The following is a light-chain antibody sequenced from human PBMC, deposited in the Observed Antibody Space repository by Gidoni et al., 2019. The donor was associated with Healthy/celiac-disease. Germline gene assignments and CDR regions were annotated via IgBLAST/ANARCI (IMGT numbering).Light chain of an antibody. J-gene: IGLJ3*02. V-gene: IGLV1-47*01. Sequence: QSVLTQPPSPSGTPGPRVTISCSGSSSNIGSNYVYWYQQLPGTAPKLLIYRNNQRPSGVPDRFSGSKSGTSASLAISGRRSEDEADYYCAAWDDSLSGFWVFGGGTKLTVL. CDR1: SSNIGSNY. CDR3: AAWDDSLSGFWV. CDR2: RNN.